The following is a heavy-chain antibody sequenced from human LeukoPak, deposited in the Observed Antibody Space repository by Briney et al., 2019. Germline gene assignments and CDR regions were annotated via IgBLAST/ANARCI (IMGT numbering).Heavy chain of an antibody. J-gene: IGHJ4*02. Sequence: ASVKVSCKASGYTFTGYYMHWVRQAPGQGLEWTGWINPNSGGTNYAQKFQGRVTMTTDTSTSTAYMELRSLRSDDTAVYYCARDSSGYYFDYWGQGTLVTVSS. V-gene: IGHV1-2*02. D-gene: IGHD3-22*01. CDR1: GYTFTGYY. CDR3: ARDSSGYYFDY. CDR2: INPNSGGT.